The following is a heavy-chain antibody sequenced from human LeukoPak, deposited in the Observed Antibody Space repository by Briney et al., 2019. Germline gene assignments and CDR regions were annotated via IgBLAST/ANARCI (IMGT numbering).Heavy chain of an antibody. D-gene: IGHD2-15*01. Sequence: SETLSLTCAVYGGSFSGYYWSWIRQPPGKGLEWIGEINHSGSTNYNPSLKSRVTISVDTSKNQFSLKLSPGTAADTAVYYCARAPRKWWPVKTWGQGTLVTVSS. J-gene: IGHJ5*02. V-gene: IGHV4-34*01. CDR1: GGSFSGYY. CDR3: ARAPRKWWPVKT. CDR2: INHSGST.